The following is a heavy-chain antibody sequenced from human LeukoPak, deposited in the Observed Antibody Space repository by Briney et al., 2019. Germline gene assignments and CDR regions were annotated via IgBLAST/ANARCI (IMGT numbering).Heavy chain of an antibody. J-gene: IGHJ4*02. V-gene: IGHV3-7*01. Sequence: PGGSLRLSCAASGFIFTSNRMNWVRQAPGKGLEWVANIKHDGSEQIYVDSVKGRFTISRDNAKDSVYLQMNSLRAEDTAVYYCVSFYETYWGRGTLVTVSS. CDR3: VSFYETY. CDR1: GFIFTSNR. CDR2: IKHDGSEQ. D-gene: IGHD2-2*01.